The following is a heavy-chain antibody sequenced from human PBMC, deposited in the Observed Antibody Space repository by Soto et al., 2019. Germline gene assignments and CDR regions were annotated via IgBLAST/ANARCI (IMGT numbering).Heavy chain of an antibody. CDR2: ITWDSGSL. D-gene: IGHD2-2*01. Sequence: EMQLVESGGELVQPGRSLRLSCAASGFTFNDHAMNWVRQAPGKGLEWVSTITWDSGSLAYADSVKGRFTISRDNANNSLFLQTNNLRTEETALYYCAQDVGHKRSTLLSTYRAGRDFWGQGTTVTVSS. J-gene: IGHJ6*02. V-gene: IGHV3-9*01. CDR1: GFTFNDHA. CDR3: AQDVGHKRSTLLSTYRAGRDF.